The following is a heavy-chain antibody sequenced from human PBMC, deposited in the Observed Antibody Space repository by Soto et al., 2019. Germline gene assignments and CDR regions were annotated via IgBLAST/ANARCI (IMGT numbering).Heavy chain of an antibody. J-gene: IGHJ6*02. CDR3: ARIEQYCSGGSCYSPDYYYYYGMDV. Sequence: PSETLSLTCTVSGGSISSGGYYWSWIRQHPGKGLEWIGYIYYSGSTYYNPSLKSRVTISVDTSKNQFSLKLSSVTAADTAVYYCARIEQYCSGGSCYSPDYYYYYGMDVWGQGTTVTVSS. CDR1: GGSISSGGYY. V-gene: IGHV4-31*03. CDR2: IYYSGST. D-gene: IGHD2-15*01.